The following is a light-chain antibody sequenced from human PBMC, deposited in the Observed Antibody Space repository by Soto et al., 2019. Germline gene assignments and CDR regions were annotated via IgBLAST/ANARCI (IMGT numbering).Light chain of an antibody. J-gene: IGKJ1*01. Sequence: DIQMTQSPSTLSGSVGDRVTITCRASQTISSWLAWYQQKPGKAPKLLIYEASTLKSGVPSRFSGSGSGTEFTLTISSLQPDDFATYYCQHYNSYSDAFGQGTKV. V-gene: IGKV1-5*03. CDR1: QTISSW. CDR3: QHYNSYSDA. CDR2: EAS.